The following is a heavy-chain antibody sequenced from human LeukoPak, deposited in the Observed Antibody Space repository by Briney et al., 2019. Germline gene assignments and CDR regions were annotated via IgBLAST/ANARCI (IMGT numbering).Heavy chain of an antibody. V-gene: IGHV4-59*01. D-gene: IGHD1-26*01. CDR2: IYYSGST. J-gene: IGHJ4*02. CDR3: ARSSSGSYGASPDY. CDR1: GGSISSYY. Sequence: SETLSLTCTVSGGSISSYYWSWIRQPPGKGLEWIGYIYYSGSTNYNPSLKSRVTISVDTSKNQFSLKLSSVTAADTAVYYCARSSSGSYGASPDYWGQGTLVTVSS.